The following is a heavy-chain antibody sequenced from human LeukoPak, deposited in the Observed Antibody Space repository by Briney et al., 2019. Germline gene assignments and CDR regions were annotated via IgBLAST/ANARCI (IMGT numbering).Heavy chain of an antibody. CDR1: GYTFTGYY. D-gene: IGHD6-13*01. Sequence: ASVTVSCRASGYTFTGYYMHWVRQAPGQGLEWMGWINPNSGGTNYAQKFQGRVTMTRDTSISTAYMELSRPRSDDTAVYYCARSPIAENHDAFDIWGQGTMVTVSS. J-gene: IGHJ3*02. V-gene: IGHV1-2*02. CDR2: INPNSGGT. CDR3: ARSPIAENHDAFDI.